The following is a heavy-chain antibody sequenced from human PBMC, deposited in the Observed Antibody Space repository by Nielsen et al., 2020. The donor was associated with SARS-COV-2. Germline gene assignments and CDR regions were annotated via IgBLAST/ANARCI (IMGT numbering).Heavy chain of an antibody. CDR1: GFTFSSYG. Sequence: GESLKISCAASGFTFSSYGMHWVRQAPGKGLEWVAVISYDGSNKYYADSVKGRFTISRDNSKNTLYLQMNSLRAEDTAVYYCAKDPVAVAGPFDYWGQGTLVTVSS. J-gene: IGHJ4*02. CDR3: AKDPVAVAGPFDY. D-gene: IGHD6-19*01. V-gene: IGHV3-30*18. CDR2: ISYDGSNK.